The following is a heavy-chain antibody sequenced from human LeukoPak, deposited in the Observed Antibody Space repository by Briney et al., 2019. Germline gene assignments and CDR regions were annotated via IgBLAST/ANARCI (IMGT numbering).Heavy chain of an antibody. J-gene: IGHJ4*02. Sequence: GGSLRLSCAASGFTFSNYAMSWVRQAPGKGLEWVSAITGSGGNTYYADSVKGRFTISRDDSKNTLYLQMNSLRDEDTAVYYCAKWGDFDVLTGYYVPDFWGQGTLVTVSS. CDR2: ITGSGGNT. D-gene: IGHD3-9*01. V-gene: IGHV3-23*01. CDR1: GFTFSNYA. CDR3: AKWGDFDVLTGYYVPDF.